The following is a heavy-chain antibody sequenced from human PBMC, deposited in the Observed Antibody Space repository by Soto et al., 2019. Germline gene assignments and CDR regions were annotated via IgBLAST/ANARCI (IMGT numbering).Heavy chain of an antibody. CDR3: ARERYCSGGSCYNWFDP. D-gene: IGHD2-15*01. J-gene: IGHJ5*02. V-gene: IGHV1-69*12. CDR1: GGTFSSYA. Sequence: QVQLVQSGAEVKKPGSSVKVSCKASGGTFSSYAISWVRQAPGQGLEWMGGIIPIFGTANYAQKFQGRVTITADESTSTAYMELSSLRPEDTAVYYCARERYCSGGSCYNWFDPWGQGTLVTVSS. CDR2: IIPIFGTA.